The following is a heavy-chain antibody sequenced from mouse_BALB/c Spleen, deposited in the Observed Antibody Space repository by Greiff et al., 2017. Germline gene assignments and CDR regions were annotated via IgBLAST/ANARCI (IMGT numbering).Heavy chain of an antibody. CDR3: AREDYGNYPYWYFDV. V-gene: IGHV5-9-4*01. D-gene: IGHD2-1*01. CDR2: ISSGGSYT. Sequence: VMLVESGGGLVKPGGSLKLSCAASGFTFSSYAMSWVRQSPEKRLEWVAEISSGGSYTYYPDTVTGRFTISRDNAKNTLYLEMSSLRSEDTAMYYCAREDYGNYPYWYFDVWGAGTTVTVSS. J-gene: IGHJ1*01. CDR1: GFTFSSYA.